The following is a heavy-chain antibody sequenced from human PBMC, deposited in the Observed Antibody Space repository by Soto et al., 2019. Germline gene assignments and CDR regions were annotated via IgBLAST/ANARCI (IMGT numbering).Heavy chain of an antibody. J-gene: IGHJ4*02. Sequence: GGSLRLSCASSGFTFSTYWMHWVRQVPGKGLTWVSRISDDGSTATYADSVEGRFVISRDNAKNSPYLEMNTLRVADSGLYYCARGPRASSTGTGAHWGRGTLVTVSS. D-gene: IGHD1-1*01. CDR3: ARGPRASSTGTGAH. V-gene: IGHV3-74*01. CDR2: ISDDGSTA. CDR1: GFTFSTYW.